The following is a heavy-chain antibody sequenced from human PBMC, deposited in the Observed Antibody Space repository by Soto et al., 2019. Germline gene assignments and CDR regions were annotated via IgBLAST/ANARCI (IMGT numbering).Heavy chain of an antibody. J-gene: IGHJ6*02. Sequence: QVQLVQSGAEVKKPGSSVKVSCKAPGGTFSSYAISWVRQAPGQGLEWMGGIIPIFGTANYAQKFQGRVTITAHKSTSTGYMELSSLRSEDTAVYYCARSQGGSSSLDIYYFSDYGRDVWGPVTTVTVSS. CDR2: IIPIFGTA. CDR1: GGTFSSYA. CDR3: ARSQGGSSSLDIYYFSDYGRDV. D-gene: IGHD2-15*01. V-gene: IGHV1-69*06.